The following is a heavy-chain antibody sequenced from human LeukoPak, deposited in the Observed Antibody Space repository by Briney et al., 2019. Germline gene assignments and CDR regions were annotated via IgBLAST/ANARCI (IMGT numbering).Heavy chain of an antibody. CDR1: GFSFSNHW. CDR2: INLDGTDK. D-gene: IGHD2-15*01. J-gene: IGHJ4*02. V-gene: IGHV3-7*01. CDR3: VRNGGSLDY. Sequence: PGGSLRLSCAASGFSFSNHWMSWVRQAPGKGLEWVASINLDGTDKYYVDAVKGRFTISRDNAKNSLFLEMNSLRATDTAVYYCVRNGGSLDYWGQGTLGTVSS.